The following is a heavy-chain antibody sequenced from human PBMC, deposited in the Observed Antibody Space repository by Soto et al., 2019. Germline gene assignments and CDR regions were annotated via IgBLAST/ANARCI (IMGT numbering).Heavy chain of an antibody. Sequence: QVQLVQSGAEVKKPGASVKVSCKASGYTFTSYDINWVRQATGQGLEYLGWMNPNSGNTAYVQKFQGRVTMTWDTPITTAYVDRSSRRSEDTAVYFCARGIKYGAYSRWFDPWGQGTLVTVSS. D-gene: IGHD4-17*01. CDR3: ARGIKYGAYSRWFDP. J-gene: IGHJ5*02. CDR1: GYTFTSYD. CDR2: MNPNSGNT. V-gene: IGHV1-8*01.